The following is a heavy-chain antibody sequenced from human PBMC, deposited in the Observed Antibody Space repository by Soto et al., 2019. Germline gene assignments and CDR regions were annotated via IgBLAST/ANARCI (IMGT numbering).Heavy chain of an antibody. D-gene: IGHD4-4*01. Sequence: SETLSLTDTVSYGSVGASKVFCGWVRQPPGKGLEWIGNIDYSGTAYFNPSLGTRVTFPVDTSKNQFSLTLYSVTAADTAVYYCARTTGRPLPFWGPGILATAS. CDR2: IDYSGTA. CDR1: YGSVGASKVF. CDR3: ARTTGRPLPF. V-gene: IGHV4-39*01. J-gene: IGHJ1*01.